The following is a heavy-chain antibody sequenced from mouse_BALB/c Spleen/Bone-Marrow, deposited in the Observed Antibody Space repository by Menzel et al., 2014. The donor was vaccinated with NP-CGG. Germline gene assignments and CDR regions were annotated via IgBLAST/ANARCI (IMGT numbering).Heavy chain of an antibody. J-gene: IGHJ1*01. D-gene: IGHD1-2*01. CDR3: TRSGYYGYGWYFDV. CDR1: GYTFTNYF. Sequence: QVQLQQSGAELVKPGASVKLSCRVSGYTFTNYFVYRVKQRPGQGLEWIGEINPSNDTPNFNEKFKSKATLTVDKSSSTAYMQLSSLTSEDSAVCYCTRSGYYGYGWYFDVWGAGTTVTVSS. V-gene: IGHV1S81*02. CDR2: INPSNDTP.